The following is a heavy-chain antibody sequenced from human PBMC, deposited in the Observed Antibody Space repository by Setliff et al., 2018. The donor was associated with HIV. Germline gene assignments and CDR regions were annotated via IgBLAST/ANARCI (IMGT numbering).Heavy chain of an antibody. V-gene: IGHV4-61*02. CDR1: GGSISRGSYY. CDR2: IYTNGNT. Sequence: SETLSLTCTVSGGSISRGSYYWSWIRQPAGKGLEWIGRIYTNGNTTYNPSLKSRVTISVDTSKDQFSLELSSVTAADTAIYYCARAGMGALRSLFDYWGQGTLVTVSS. D-gene: IGHD1-26*01. J-gene: IGHJ4*02. CDR3: ARAGMGALRSLFDY.